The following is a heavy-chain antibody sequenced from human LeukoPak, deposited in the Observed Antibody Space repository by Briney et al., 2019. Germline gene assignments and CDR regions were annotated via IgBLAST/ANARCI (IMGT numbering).Heavy chain of an antibody. CDR3: ARGLPPFSSSSKEGWFDP. Sequence: ASVKVSCKASGYTFTSYDINWVRQATGQGLEWMGWMNPNSGNTGYAQKFQGRVTITRNTSISTAYMELSSLRSEDTAVYYCARGLPPFSSSSKEGWFDPWGQGTLVTVSS. J-gene: IGHJ5*02. CDR1: GYTFTSYD. CDR2: MNPNSGNT. D-gene: IGHD6-6*01. V-gene: IGHV1-8*03.